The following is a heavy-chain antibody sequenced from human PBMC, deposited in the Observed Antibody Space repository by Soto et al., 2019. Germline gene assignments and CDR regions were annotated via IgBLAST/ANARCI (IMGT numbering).Heavy chain of an antibody. CDR3: ARDGGDIVATIGYYYYGMDV. Sequence: QVQLVESGGGVVQPGRSLRLSCAASGFTFSSYGMHWVRQAPGKGLEWVAVIWYDGSNKYYADSVKGRFTISRDNSKNTLYLQMNSLRAEDTAVYYCARDGGDIVATIGYYYYGMDVWGQGTTVTVSS. J-gene: IGHJ6*02. D-gene: IGHD5-12*01. CDR2: IWYDGSNK. CDR1: GFTFSSYG. V-gene: IGHV3-33*01.